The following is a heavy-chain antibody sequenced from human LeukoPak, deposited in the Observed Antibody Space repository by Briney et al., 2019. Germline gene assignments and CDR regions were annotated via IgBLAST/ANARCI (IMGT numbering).Heavy chain of an antibody. CDR1: GYIFTNYY. Sequence: ASVKVSCKASGYIFTNYYMHWVRQAPGQGLEWMGTINPSGGSTTYAQKFQGRVTMTRDTSTSTVYMELSSLRSEDTAVYYCARDHGSVYYRAPRQWGQGTLVTVSS. CDR2: INPSGGST. V-gene: IGHV1-46*01. D-gene: IGHD5/OR15-5a*01. CDR3: ARDHGSVYYRAPRQ. J-gene: IGHJ4*02.